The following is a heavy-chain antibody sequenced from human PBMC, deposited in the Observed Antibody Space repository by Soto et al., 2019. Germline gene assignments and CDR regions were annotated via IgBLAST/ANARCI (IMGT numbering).Heavy chain of an antibody. J-gene: IGHJ6*02. CDR3: ARDPRGKRGDYYYYYGMDV. CDR1: GFTFSSYG. D-gene: IGHD3-16*01. CDR2: IWYDGSNK. V-gene: IGHV3-33*01. Sequence: GGSLRLSCAASGFTFSSYGMHWVRQAPGKGLEWVAVIWYDGSNKYYADSVKGRFTISRDNSKNTLYLQMNSLRAEDTAVYYCARDPRGKRGDYYYYYGMDVWGQGTTVTVSS.